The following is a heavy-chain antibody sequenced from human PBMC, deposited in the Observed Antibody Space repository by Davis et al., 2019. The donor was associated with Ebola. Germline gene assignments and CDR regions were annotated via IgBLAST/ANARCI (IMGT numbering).Heavy chain of an antibody. D-gene: IGHD6-19*01. Sequence: AASVKVSCKASGFTLTNYAIRWVRQAPGQRLEWMGWVHGGNGNTKYSQRFQGRVTITTDTSASTVYLDLTSLRSDDTAVFYCARASFGYNSGWYADYWGPGSLVTVSS. V-gene: IGHV1-3*01. CDR2: VHGGNGNT. CDR3: ARASFGYNSGWYADY. J-gene: IGHJ4*02. CDR1: GFTLTNYA.